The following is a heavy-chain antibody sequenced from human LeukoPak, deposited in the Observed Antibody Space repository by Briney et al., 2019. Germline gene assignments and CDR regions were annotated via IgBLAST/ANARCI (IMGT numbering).Heavy chain of an antibody. CDR2: INHSGST. J-gene: IGHJ6*03. V-gene: IGHV4-39*07. D-gene: IGHD5-24*01. Sequence: SETLSLTCTVSGDSVSSDTYYWGWIRQPPGKGREWVVEINHSGSTNYNPSLKSRVTISVDTSKNQFSLKLSSVTAADTAVYYCARGQTEMATTYYMDVWGKGNTVTVSS. CDR3: ARGQTEMATTYYMDV. CDR1: GDSVSSDTYY.